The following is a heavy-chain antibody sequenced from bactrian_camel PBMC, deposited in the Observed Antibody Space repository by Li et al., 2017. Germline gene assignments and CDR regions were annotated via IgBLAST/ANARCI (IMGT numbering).Heavy chain of an antibody. D-gene: IGHD1*01. J-gene: IGHJ6*01. CDR3: IRDGDVTDYDFGY. V-gene: IGHV3S13*01. CDR2: MDGGVT. Sequence: DVQLVESGGGSVQAGGSLRLSCAVSGVAFRRYCMSWFRQAEGKEREAVATMDGGVTDYEDSVKGRFTMSRDSAKNTVYLRLDSLKPEDTAMYYCIRDGDVTDYDFGYWGQGTQVTV. CDR1: GVAFRRYC.